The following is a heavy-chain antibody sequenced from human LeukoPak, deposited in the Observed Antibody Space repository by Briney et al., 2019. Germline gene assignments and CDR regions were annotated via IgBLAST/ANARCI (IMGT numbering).Heavy chain of an antibody. J-gene: IGHJ5*02. Sequence: ASVKVSCKASGYTFTGYYMHWVRQAPGQGLEWMGWINPNSGGTNYAQKFQGRVTMTRDTSISTAYMELSSLRSEDTAVYYCAREMFADILTGYYSINGWFDPWGQGTLVTVSS. CDR1: GYTFTGYY. D-gene: IGHD3-9*01. CDR2: INPNSGGT. CDR3: AREMFADILTGYYSINGWFDP. V-gene: IGHV1-2*02.